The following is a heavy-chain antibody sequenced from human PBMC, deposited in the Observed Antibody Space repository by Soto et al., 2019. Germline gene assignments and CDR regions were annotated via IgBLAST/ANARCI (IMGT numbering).Heavy chain of an antibody. CDR1: GGSISSYY. Sequence: LSLTCTVSGGSISSYYWSWIRQPPGKGLEWIGYIYYSGSTNYNPSLKSRVTISVDTSKNQFSLKLSSVTAADTAVYYCARGGLEYSSSWQADYWGQGTLVTVSS. CDR2: IYYSGST. J-gene: IGHJ4*02. CDR3: ARGGLEYSSSWQADY. V-gene: IGHV4-59*01. D-gene: IGHD6-13*01.